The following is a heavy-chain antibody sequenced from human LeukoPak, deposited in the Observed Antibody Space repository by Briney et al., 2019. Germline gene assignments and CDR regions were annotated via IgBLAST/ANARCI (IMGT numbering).Heavy chain of an antibody. CDR3: AREESSSWYYWPVYYYYYMDV. CDR2: INQDGSEK. Sequence: GGSLRLSCVASGFAFNSHWMSWVRQAPGKGLEWVAKINQDGSEKHSVDSVKGRFTISRDNAKNSVYLQLSSLRAEDTAVYYCAREESSSWYYWPVYYYYYMDVWGKGTTVTVSS. D-gene: IGHD6-13*01. CDR1: GFAFNSHW. V-gene: IGHV3-7*01. J-gene: IGHJ6*03.